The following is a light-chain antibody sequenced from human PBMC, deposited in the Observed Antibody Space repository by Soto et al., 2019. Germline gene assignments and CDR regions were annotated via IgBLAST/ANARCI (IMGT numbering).Light chain of an antibody. CDR3: AAWDDSLNGYV. CDR2: AND. V-gene: IGLV1-44*01. Sequence: QSVLTQPPSASGTPGQRVTLSCSGSSSNIAPNTVNWYQHLPGAAPQLLIFANDRRPSGVPDRFSGSRSGTSASLAISGLQSADEADYYCAAWDDSLNGYVFGTGTKVTVL. J-gene: IGLJ1*01. CDR1: SSNIAPNT.